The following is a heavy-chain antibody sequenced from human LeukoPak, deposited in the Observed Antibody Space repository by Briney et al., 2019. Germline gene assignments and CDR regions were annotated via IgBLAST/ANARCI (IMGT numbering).Heavy chain of an antibody. J-gene: IGHJ4*02. Sequence: GGSLRLSCAVSGFTFDDYAMHWVRLVPGKGLEWVSGISWNSDTIGYGDSVKGRFTISRDNAKSSLYLQMNSLRPEDTALYYCATNGGGDSGYGNFDYWGQGTLVTVSS. CDR2: ISWNSDTI. CDR3: ATNGGGDSGYGNFDY. D-gene: IGHD5-12*01. CDR1: GFTFDDYA. V-gene: IGHV3-9*01.